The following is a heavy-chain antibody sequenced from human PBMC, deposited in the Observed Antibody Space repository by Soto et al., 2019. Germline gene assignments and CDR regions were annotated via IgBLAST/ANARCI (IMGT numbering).Heavy chain of an antibody. CDR1: GYTFTHYH. J-gene: IGHJ1*01. Sequence: ASVKVSCKASGYTFTHYHVYWVRQAPGRGLEWLGMINPSGGSTTYAQNLQGRVTMTRDTSTNTVYMELSSLRSEDTAVYYCAREATNSSGYRRYFQHWGQGTLVTVSS. D-gene: IGHD3-22*01. CDR3: AREATNSSGYRRYFQH. V-gene: IGHV1-46*01. CDR2: INPSGGST.